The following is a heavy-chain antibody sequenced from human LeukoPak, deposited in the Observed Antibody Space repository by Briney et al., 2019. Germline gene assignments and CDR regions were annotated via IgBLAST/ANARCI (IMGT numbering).Heavy chain of an antibody. CDR3: AADSMVRGVILVDY. CDR2: IVVGSGNT. J-gene: IGHJ4*02. CDR1: GFTFTSSA. Sequence: GASVKVSCKASGFTFTSSAAQWVRQARGQRLEWIGWIVVGSGNTNYAQKFQERVTITRDMSTSTAYMELSSLRSEDTAVYYCAADSMVRGVILVDYWGQGTLVTVSS. V-gene: IGHV1-58*01. D-gene: IGHD3-10*01.